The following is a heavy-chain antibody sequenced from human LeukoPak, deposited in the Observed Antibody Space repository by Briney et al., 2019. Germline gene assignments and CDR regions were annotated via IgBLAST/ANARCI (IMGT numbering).Heavy chain of an antibody. CDR1: GFTFRTYA. CDR2: IRGSGDST. J-gene: IGHJ4*02. Sequence: GGSLRLSCAASGFTFRTYAMSWVRLAPGKGLEWVSGIRGSGDSTSYADSVKGRFTISRDNSKNALYLQMSSLRAEDTAVYYCAKDRCSNSVCAYDYWGQGTLVTVSS. CDR3: AKDRCSNSVCAYDY. D-gene: IGHD2/OR15-2a*01. V-gene: IGHV3-23*01.